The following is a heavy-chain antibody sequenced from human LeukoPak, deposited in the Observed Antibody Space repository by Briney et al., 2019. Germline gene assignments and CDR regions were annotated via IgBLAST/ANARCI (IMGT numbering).Heavy chain of an antibody. CDR3: VKEGGPDRSGWQGDYFDY. CDR2: ISYDGSNK. CDR1: GFTFSSYA. J-gene: IGHJ4*02. Sequence: GGSLRLSCAASGFTFSSYAMHWVRQAPGKGLEWVAVISYDGSNKYYADSVKGRFTISRDNSKNTLYLQMNSLRAEDAALYYCVKEGGPDRSGWQGDYFDYWGQGTLVTVSS. V-gene: IGHV3-30-3*01. D-gene: IGHD6-19*01.